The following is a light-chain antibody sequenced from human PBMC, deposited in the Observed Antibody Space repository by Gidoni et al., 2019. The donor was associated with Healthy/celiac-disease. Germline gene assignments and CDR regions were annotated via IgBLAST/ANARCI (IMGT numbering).Light chain of an antibody. CDR1: QSVLYSSNNKNY. Sequence: DIVMTQSPDPLAVSLGERATINCKSSQSVLYSSNNKNYLAWYQQKPGQPPKLLICWASTREAGVPDRCSGSGSGTDFTLTISSLQAEDVAVYYCQQYYSTPQTFGQGTKVEIK. CDR3: QQYYSTPQT. J-gene: IGKJ1*01. V-gene: IGKV4-1*01. CDR2: WAS.